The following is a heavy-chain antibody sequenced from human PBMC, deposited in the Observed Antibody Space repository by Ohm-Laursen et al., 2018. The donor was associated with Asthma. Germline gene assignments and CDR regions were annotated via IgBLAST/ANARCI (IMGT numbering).Heavy chain of an antibody. CDR2: IIPIFGTA. CDR1: GGTFSSYA. D-gene: IGHD2-2*01. J-gene: IGHJ4*02. CDR3: ASTHCSSTSCPWYFDY. V-gene: IGHV1-69*13. Sequence: GASVKVSCKASGGTFSSYAISWVRQAPGQGLEWMGGIIPIFGTANYAQKFQGRVTITADESTSTAYMELSSLRSEDTAVYYCASTHCSSTSCPWYFDYWGQGTLVTVSS.